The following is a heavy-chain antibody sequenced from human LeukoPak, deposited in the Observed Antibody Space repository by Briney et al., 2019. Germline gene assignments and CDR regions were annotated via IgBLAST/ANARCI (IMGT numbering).Heavy chain of an antibody. D-gene: IGHD6-13*01. V-gene: IGHV3-7*01. CDR2: IRQDGSEK. J-gene: IGHJ6*03. Sequence: GGSLRLSCAASGFTFSSYWMSWVRQAPGKGLEWVANIRQDGSEKYYVDSVKGRFTISRDNAKNSLYLQMNSLRAEDTAVYYCAREQGSSWPYYYYYYMDVWGKGTTVTVSS. CDR3: AREQGSSWPYYYYYYMDV. CDR1: GFTFSSYW.